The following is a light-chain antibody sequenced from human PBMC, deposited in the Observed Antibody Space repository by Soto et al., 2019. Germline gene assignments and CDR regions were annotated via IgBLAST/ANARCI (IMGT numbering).Light chain of an antibody. V-gene: IGKV3-15*01. CDR3: QHYKDYLEWT. CDR1: QSVGNM. Sequence: EIVMTQSPATLSLSPGERATLFCRASQSVGNMLVWYQQKPGQAPRILIFNAITRATGVPGRFSGSGAGTDFTLTISNLQSEDSAVYDCQHYKDYLEWTFGQGTRVEIK. J-gene: IGKJ1*01. CDR2: NAI.